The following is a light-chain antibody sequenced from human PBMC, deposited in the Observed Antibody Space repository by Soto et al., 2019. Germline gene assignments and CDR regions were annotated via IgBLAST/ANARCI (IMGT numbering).Light chain of an antibody. Sequence: DIQMTQSPSTLSASIGDRVTITCRASQSISYWLAWYQQKPGKAPKLLIYDGSTLKSGVPSRFSGSGSGTEFTLTISSLQPDDFATYYCQQYKSYSTFGQGTKVDIK. J-gene: IGKJ1*01. CDR3: QQYKSYST. V-gene: IGKV1-5*01. CDR1: QSISYW. CDR2: DGS.